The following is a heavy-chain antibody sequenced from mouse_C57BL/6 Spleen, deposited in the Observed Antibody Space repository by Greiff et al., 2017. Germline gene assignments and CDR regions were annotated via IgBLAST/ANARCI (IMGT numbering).Heavy chain of an antibody. CDR2: INPYNGGT. CDR1: GYTFTDYY. V-gene: IGHV1-19*01. D-gene: IGHD2-2*01. CDR3: ARSGYGYLYFDY. Sequence: VQLKESGPVLVKPGASVKMSCKASGYTFTDYYMNWVKQSHGKSLEWIGVINPYNGGTSYNQKFKGKATLTVDKSSSTAYMELNSLTSEDSAVYYCARSGYGYLYFDYWGQGTTLTVSS. J-gene: IGHJ2*01.